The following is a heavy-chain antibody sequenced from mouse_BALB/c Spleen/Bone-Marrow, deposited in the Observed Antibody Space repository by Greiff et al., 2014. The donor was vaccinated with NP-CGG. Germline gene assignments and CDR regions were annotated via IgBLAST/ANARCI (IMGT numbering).Heavy chain of an antibody. J-gene: IGHJ1*01. V-gene: IGHV1S29*02. CDR2: IYPYNGGT. CDR1: GYTFTDYN. CDR3: ARSYGNWYFDV. D-gene: IGHD2-10*02. Sequence: FQLQQSGPELVRPGASVKISCKASGYTFTDYNMHWVKQSHGKSLEWIGYIYPYNGGTGYNQKFKSKATLTVDKSSSTAYMELRSLTSEDSAVYYCARSYGNWYFDVWGAGTTVTVSS.